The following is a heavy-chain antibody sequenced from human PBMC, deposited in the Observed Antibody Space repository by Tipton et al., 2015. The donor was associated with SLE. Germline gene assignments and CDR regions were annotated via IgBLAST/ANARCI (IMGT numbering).Heavy chain of an antibody. D-gene: IGHD3-16*01. J-gene: IGHJ5*02. CDR3: ARGLGGVTLHWFDP. Sequence: LRLSCTVSGGSISSYYWSWIRQPPGKGLEWIGYIYYSGSTNYNPSLKSRVTISVDTSKNQFSLKLSSVTAADTAVYYCARGLGGVTLHWFDPWGQGTLVTVSS. CDR1: GGSISSYY. CDR2: IYYSGST. V-gene: IGHV4-59*08.